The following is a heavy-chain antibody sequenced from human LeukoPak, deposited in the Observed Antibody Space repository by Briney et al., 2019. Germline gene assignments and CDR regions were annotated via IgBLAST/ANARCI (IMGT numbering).Heavy chain of an antibody. D-gene: IGHD3-10*01. CDR1: GFTFSSYW. CDR2: IKQDGSEK. V-gene: IGHV3-7*01. CDR3: ARDSYYGSGSYTIDY. J-gene: IGHJ4*02. Sequence: GGSLRLSCAASGFTFSSYWMSWVRQAPGKGLEWVANIKQDGSEKYYVDSVKGRFTISRDNAKNSLYLQTNSLRAEDTAVYYCARDSYYGSGSYTIDYWGQGTLVTVSS.